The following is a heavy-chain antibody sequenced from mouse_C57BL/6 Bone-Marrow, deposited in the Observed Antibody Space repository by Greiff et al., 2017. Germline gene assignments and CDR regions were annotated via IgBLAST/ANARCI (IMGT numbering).Heavy chain of an antibody. D-gene: IGHD1-1*02. Sequence: DVKLVESGGDLVKPGGSLKLSCAASGFTFSSYGMSWVRQTPDKRLEWVATISSGGSYTYYPDSVKGRFTISRDNAKNTLYLQMSSLKSEDTAVYYCARHGGLDYWGQGTTLTVSS. CDR1: GFTFSSYG. CDR2: ISSGGSYT. J-gene: IGHJ2*01. V-gene: IGHV5-6*02. CDR3: ARHGGLDY.